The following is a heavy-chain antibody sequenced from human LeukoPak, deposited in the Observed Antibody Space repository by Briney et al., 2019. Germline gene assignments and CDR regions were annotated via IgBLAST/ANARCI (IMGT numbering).Heavy chain of an antibody. CDR3: ARDRGVYGSGSYPF. Sequence: GASVKVSCKASGYTFTSYGISWVRQASGQGLEWMGWISAYNGNTNYAQKLQGRVTMTTDTSTSTAYMELRSLRSDDTAVYYCARDRGVYGSGSYPFWGQGTLVTVSS. V-gene: IGHV1-18*01. J-gene: IGHJ4*02. CDR2: ISAYNGNT. CDR1: GYTFTSYG. D-gene: IGHD3-10*01.